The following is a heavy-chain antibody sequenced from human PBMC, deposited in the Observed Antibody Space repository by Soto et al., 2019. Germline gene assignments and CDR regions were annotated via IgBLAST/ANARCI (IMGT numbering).Heavy chain of an antibody. D-gene: IGHD3-22*01. V-gene: IGHV4-39*01. CDR1: GGSISSSSYY. J-gene: IGHJ4*02. CDR2: IYYSGST. Sequence: QLQLQESGPGLVKPSETLSLTCTVSGGSISSSSYYWGWIRQPPGKGREWIGSIYYSGSTYYNPSLKSRVTISVDTSKNQFSLKLSSVTAADTAVYYCASDITMIGLFDYWGQGTLVTVSS. CDR3: ASDITMIGLFDY.